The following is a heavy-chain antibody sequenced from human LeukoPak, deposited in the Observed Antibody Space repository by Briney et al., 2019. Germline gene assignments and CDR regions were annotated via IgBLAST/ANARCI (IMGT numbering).Heavy chain of an antibody. Sequence: PGGSLRLSCAASGFTFTSYAMSWVRQAPGKGLEWVSAISGSGGSTYYADSVKGRFTISRDNSKNTLYLQMNSLRAEDTAVYYCASDRGKTYYDILTGYYWFDYWGQGTLVTVSS. CDR1: GFTFTSYA. J-gene: IGHJ4*02. V-gene: IGHV3-23*01. D-gene: IGHD3-9*01. CDR3: ASDRGKTYYDILTGYYWFDY. CDR2: ISGSGGST.